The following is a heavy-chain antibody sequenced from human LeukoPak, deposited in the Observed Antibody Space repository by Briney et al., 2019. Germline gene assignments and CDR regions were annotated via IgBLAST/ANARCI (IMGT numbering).Heavy chain of an antibody. J-gene: IGHJ4*02. CDR3: AKPPRYRLAMAPDFDY. V-gene: IGHV3-23*01. CDR1: GFTFSSYA. D-gene: IGHD5-18*01. CDR2: ISGSGGST. Sequence: TGGSLRLSCAASGFTFSSYAMSWVRQAPGKGLEWVSAISGSGGSTYYADSVKGRFTISRDNSKNTLYLQMNSLRAEDTAVYYCAKPPRYRLAMAPDFDYWGQGTLVTVSS.